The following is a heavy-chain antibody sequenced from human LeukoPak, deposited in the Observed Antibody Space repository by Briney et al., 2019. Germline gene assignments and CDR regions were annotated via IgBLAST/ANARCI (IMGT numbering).Heavy chain of an antibody. CDR1: GFTFSNYS. CDR3: ARDLRAKRYFYDSSGSSTY. CDR2: ISSSSSYI. Sequence: PGGSLRLSCAASGFTFSNYSMNWVRQAPGKGLEWVSSISSSSSYIYYVDSVKGRFIISKGNAKNLLYLEMNDLRAEDTAVYYCARDLRAKRYFYDSSGSSTYWGQGTLVTVSS. D-gene: IGHD3-22*01. J-gene: IGHJ4*02. V-gene: IGHV3-21*01.